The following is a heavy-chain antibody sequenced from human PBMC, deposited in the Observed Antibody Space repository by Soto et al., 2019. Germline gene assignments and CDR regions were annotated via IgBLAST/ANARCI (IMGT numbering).Heavy chain of an antibody. Sequence: SETLSLTCTVSGGSISSYYWSWIRQPPGKGLEWIGYIYYSGSTNYNPSLKSRVTISVDTSKNQFSLKLSSVTAADTAVYYCARRLRYCSGGSCYAWLDYWGQGTLVTVSS. CDR1: GGSISSYY. CDR3: ARRLRYCSGGSCYAWLDY. J-gene: IGHJ4*02. V-gene: IGHV4-59*08. CDR2: IYYSGST. D-gene: IGHD2-15*01.